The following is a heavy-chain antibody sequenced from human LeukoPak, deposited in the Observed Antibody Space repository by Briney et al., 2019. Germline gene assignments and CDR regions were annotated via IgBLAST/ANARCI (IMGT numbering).Heavy chain of an antibody. D-gene: IGHD6-19*01. CDR1: GGSISTSSYY. CDR2: IYYSGST. V-gene: IGHV4-39*01. J-gene: IGHJ4*02. Sequence: PSETLPLTCTVSGGSISTSSYYWAYICQPPGTGLEWIGSIYYSGSTYYNTSLKSRVTMSVDTSKNQFSLTLTSVTAADSAVYYCARLSRAVADNWGQGTLVTVSS. CDR3: ARLSRAVADN.